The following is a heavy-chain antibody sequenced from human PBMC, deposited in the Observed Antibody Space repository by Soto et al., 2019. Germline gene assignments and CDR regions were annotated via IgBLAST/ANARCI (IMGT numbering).Heavy chain of an antibody. Sequence: EVQLVESGGGLIQPGGSLRLSCAASGFAVSSKYMTWVRQAPGKGLEWVSVIYGGGTTYYADSVKGRFTISRDTSKNTLYLQRNSPRAEDTAVYYCVQTTGWPGFDFWGQGTRVTGSS. CDR1: GFAVSSKY. V-gene: IGHV3-53*01. D-gene: IGHD6-19*01. J-gene: IGHJ4*02. CDR3: VQTTGWPGFDF. CDR2: IYGGGTT.